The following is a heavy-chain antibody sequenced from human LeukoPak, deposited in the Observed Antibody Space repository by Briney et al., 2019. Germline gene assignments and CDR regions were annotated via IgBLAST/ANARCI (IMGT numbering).Heavy chain of an antibody. CDR1: GGSFSGYY. D-gene: IGHD4-23*01. Sequence: PSETLSLTCAVYGGSFSGYYWSWIRQPPGKGLEWIGEINHSGSTNYNPSLKSRVTISVDTSKNQFSLKLSSVTAADTAVYYCATRFYGGKPDYWGQGTLVTVSS. CDR3: ATRFYGGKPDY. J-gene: IGHJ4*02. V-gene: IGHV4-34*01. CDR2: INHSGST.